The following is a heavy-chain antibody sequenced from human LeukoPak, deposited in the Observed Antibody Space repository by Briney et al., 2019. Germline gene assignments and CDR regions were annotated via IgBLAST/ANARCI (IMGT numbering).Heavy chain of an antibody. Sequence: SGTLSLTCAVSGGSISSSNWWSWARQPPGKGLEWIGEIYHSGSTNYNPSLKSRVTISVDKSKNQFSLKLSSVTAADTAVYYCAREMDDILTRYFDYWGQGTLVTVSS. V-gene: IGHV4-4*02. CDR3: AREMDDILTRYFDY. J-gene: IGHJ4*02. D-gene: IGHD3-9*01. CDR1: GGSISSSNW. CDR2: IYHSGST.